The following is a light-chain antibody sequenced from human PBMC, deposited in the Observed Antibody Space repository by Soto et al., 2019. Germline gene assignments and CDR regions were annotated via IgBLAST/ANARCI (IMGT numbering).Light chain of an antibody. J-gene: IGKJ4*01. Sequence: EIVLTQSPGTLSLSPGERATLSCRASQSVSTSHLAWYQQKPGQAPRLLIYGASSRATGIPDRFSGRGSGTDCTLTITRLEPEDFAVYYCQQSGSSPLTFGGGTKVEIK. CDR3: QQSGSSPLT. CDR1: QSVSTSH. CDR2: GAS. V-gene: IGKV3-20*01.